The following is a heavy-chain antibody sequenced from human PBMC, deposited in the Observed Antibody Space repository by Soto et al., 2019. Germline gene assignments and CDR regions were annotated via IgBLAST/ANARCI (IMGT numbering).Heavy chain of an antibody. CDR3: ASGDTWGAIVAS. D-gene: IGHD2-21*01. CDR2: IYFTGST. Sequence: PSDILSLTYPGSHASINSGGYYLNWISHLPGKGLEWIGYIYFTGSTYYNPSLQSRVTISLDPSQNQFSLKLTSVIAADTAIYYCASGDTWGAIVASWGQGNLVTFSS. CDR1: HASINSGGYY. J-gene: IGHJ4*02. V-gene: IGHV4-31*03.